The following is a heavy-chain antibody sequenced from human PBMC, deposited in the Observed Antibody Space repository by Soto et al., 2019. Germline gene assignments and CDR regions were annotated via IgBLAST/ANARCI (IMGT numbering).Heavy chain of an antibody. CDR3: AREDSIIIPAVSDF. V-gene: IGHV3-21*01. CDR2: VSKSGYA. D-gene: IGHD3-22*01. J-gene: IGHJ4*02. CDR1: GFTFNNYG. Sequence: TSGGSLRLSCTVSGFTFNNYGINWVRQAPGKGLEWVSSVSKSGYAYYSDSVKGRFTISRDNAKNSVSLQMNTLRVEDTAVYYCAREDSIIIPAVSDFWGQGTLVTVSS.